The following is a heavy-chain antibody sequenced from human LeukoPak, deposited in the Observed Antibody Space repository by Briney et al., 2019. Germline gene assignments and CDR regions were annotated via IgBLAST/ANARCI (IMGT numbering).Heavy chain of an antibody. J-gene: IGHJ4*02. D-gene: IGHD4-17*01. CDR2: IDWNGGST. V-gene: IGHV3-20*04. CDR3: ARDDYGEGDLNFADY. CDR1: GFTFDDYG. Sequence: GGSLRLSCAASGFTFDDYGMSWVRQAPGKGLEWVSGIDWNGGSTGYADSVKGRFTISRDNAKNSLYLQMNSLRAEDTALYYCARDDYGEGDLNFADYWGQGTLVTVSS.